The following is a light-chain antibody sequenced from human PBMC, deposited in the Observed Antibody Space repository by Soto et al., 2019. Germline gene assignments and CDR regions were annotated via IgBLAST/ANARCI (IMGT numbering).Light chain of an antibody. CDR2: GAS. CDR3: QQSYTAPYT. Sequence: DIQMTQSPSSLSASVGDAVSLTCRASRSISNYLNWYQQKPGRAPKLLISGASSLQRGVPSSFSGSGSGTTFTLTITSLQPDDFAIYFCQQSYTAPYTFGPGTKVEIK. CDR1: RSISNY. J-gene: IGKJ3*01. V-gene: IGKV1-39*01.